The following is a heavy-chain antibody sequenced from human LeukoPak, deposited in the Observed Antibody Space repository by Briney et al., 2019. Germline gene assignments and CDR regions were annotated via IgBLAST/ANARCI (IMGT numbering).Heavy chain of an antibody. D-gene: IGHD1-26*01. J-gene: IGHJ4*02. CDR1: GFTFSSYA. CDR3: AKDVPPVGATTAVEDY. CDR2: ISGSGGST. Sequence: PGGSLRLSCAASGFTFSSYAMSWVRQAPGKGLEWVSAISGSGGSTYYADSVKGRFTISRDNSKNTLYLQMNSLRAEDTAVYYCAKDVPPVGATTAVEDYWGQGTLVTVSS. V-gene: IGHV3-23*01.